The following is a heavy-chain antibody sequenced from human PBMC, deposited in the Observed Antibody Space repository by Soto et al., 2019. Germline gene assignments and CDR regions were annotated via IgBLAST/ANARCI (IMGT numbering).Heavy chain of an antibody. J-gene: IGHJ3*02. V-gene: IGHV4-31*03. Sequence: SETLSLTCTVSGGSISSGGYYWSWIRQHPGKGLEWIGYIYYSGSTYYNPSLKSRVTISVDTSKNQFSLKLSSVTAADTAVYYCARARAVGFSAGAFDIWGQGTMVTVS. CDR2: IYYSGST. CDR3: ARARAVGFSAGAFDI. D-gene: IGHD1-26*01. CDR1: GGSISSGGYY.